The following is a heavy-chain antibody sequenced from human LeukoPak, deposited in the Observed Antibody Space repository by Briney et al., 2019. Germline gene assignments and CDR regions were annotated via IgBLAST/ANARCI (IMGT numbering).Heavy chain of an antibody. CDR3: ATEHGPHRSSWYFDL. V-gene: IGHV1-24*01. J-gene: IGHJ2*01. Sequence: ASVKVSCKVFGYTLAELSMHWVRQAPGKGLEWMGGFDPEDGETIYAQKFQGRVTMTEDTSTDTAYMELSSLRSEDTAVYYCATEHGPHRSSWYFDLWGRGTLVTVSS. CDR2: FDPEDGET. D-gene: IGHD6-6*01. CDR1: GYTLAELS.